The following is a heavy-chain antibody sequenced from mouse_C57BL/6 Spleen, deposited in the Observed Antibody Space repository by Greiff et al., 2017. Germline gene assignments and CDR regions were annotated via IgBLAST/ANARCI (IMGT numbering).Heavy chain of an antibody. CDR3: AKYNYSKFYSFDY. CDR1: GYTFTNYW. Sequence: QVQLQQSGAELVRPGTSVKMSCKASGYTFTNYWIGWAKQRPGHGLEWIGDIYPGGGYTNSNEKFKGKAPLTADKSSSTAYMQFSSLTSEDSAIYYRAKYNYSKFYSFDYWGQGTTRTVSS. CDR2: IYPGGGYT. J-gene: IGHJ2*01. D-gene: IGHD2-5*01. V-gene: IGHV1-63*01.